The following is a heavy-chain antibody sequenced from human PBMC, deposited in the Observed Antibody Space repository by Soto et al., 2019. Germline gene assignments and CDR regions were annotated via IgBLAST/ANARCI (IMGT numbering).Heavy chain of an antibody. J-gene: IGHJ5*02. D-gene: IGHD3-3*01. CDR1: GDSVSSNSAA. CDR3: ARVRSDFWSGYYGWFDP. CDR2: TYYRSKWYN. Sequence: KQSPTLSLTCAISGDSVSSNSAAWNWIRQSPSRGLEWLGRTYYRSKWYNDYAVSVKSRITINPDTSKNQFSLQLNSVTPEDTAVYYCARVRSDFWSGYYGWFDPWGQGTLVTVSS. V-gene: IGHV6-1*01.